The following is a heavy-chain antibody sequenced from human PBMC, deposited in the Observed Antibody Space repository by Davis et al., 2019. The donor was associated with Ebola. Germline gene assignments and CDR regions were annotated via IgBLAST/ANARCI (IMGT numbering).Heavy chain of an antibody. V-gene: IGHV4-30-2*01. D-gene: IGHD3-22*01. J-gene: IGHJ3*02. CDR2: IYHSGST. Sequence: SETLSLTCAVSGGSISSGGYSWSWIRQPPGKGLEWIGYIYHSGSTYYNPSLKSRVTISVDRSKNQFSLKLSSVTAADTAVYYCARGPYYYDSSGYYPRAFDIWGQGTMVTVSS. CDR1: GGSISSGGYS. CDR3: ARGPYYYDSSGYYPRAFDI.